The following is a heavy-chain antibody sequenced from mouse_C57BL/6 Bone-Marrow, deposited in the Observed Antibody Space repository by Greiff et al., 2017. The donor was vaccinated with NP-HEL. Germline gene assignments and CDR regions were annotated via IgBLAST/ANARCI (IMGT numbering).Heavy chain of an antibody. D-gene: IGHD4-1*01. J-gene: IGHJ3*01. Sequence: VQLQQSGAELVKPGASVKLSCKASGYTFTSYWMHWVKQRPGQGLEWIGMIHPNSGSTNYNEKFKSKATLTVDKSSSTAYMQLSSLTSEDSAVYYCARLEDWDGGFAYWGQGTLVTVSA. CDR2: IHPNSGST. CDR1: GYTFTSYW. CDR3: ARLEDWDGGFAY. V-gene: IGHV1-64*01.